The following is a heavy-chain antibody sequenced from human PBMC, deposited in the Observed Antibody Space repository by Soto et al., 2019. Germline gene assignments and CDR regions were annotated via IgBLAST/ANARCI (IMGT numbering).Heavy chain of an antibody. CDR2: IYHSGST. CDR3: ARLYMVRGVMDWFDP. V-gene: IGHV4-4*02. Sequence: QVQLQESGPGLVKPSGTLSLTCAVSGGSISSSNWWSWVRQPPGKGLEWIGEIYHSGSTNYNPSLRSRVTISGDKSKNQFSLKLSSVTAADTAVYYCARLYMVRGVMDWFDPWGQGNLVTVSS. J-gene: IGHJ5*02. CDR1: GGSISSSNW. D-gene: IGHD3-10*01.